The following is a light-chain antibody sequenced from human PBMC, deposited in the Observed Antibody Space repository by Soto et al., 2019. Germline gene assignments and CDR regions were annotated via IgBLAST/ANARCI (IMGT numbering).Light chain of an antibody. J-gene: IGLJ2*01. CDR3: SSYTTTSTVV. CDR1: SSDVGGYDY. V-gene: IGLV2-14*01. Sequence: QSVLTQPASVSGSPGQSITFSCTGTSSDVGGYDYVSWFQQYPGKAPSLMLYDVYRRPSGVSYRFSGSKSGNTASLTISGLQAEDEADYYCSSYTTTSTVVFGGGTKLTVL. CDR2: DVY.